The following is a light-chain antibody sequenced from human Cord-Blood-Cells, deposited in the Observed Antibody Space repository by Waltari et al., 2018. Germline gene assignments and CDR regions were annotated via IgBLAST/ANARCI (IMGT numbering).Light chain of an antibody. J-gene: IGKJ1*01. Sequence: DLQMTQSPSTLSASVGDRVTITCRASQSISSWLAWYQQKPGKAPKLLIYKASSLESGVPSLFSGSGSWTEFTLAISSLQPDYFATDYCQQYNSYSTFGQGTKVEIK. CDR2: KAS. V-gene: IGKV1-5*03. CDR1: QSISSW. CDR3: QQYNSYST.